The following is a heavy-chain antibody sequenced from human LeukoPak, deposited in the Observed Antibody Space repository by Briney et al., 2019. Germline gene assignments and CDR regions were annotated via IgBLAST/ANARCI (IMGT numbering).Heavy chain of an antibody. CDR1: GFTFGSYT. J-gene: IGHJ4*02. CDR3: ARRLAAAIDY. Sequence: GGSLRLSCAASGFTFGSYTMNWVRQTPGKGLEWLAYITGSSSIIYYTDSVKGRFTVSRDNAKNSLYLQMNSLRVEDTAVYYCARRLAAAIDYWGQGTLVTVSS. V-gene: IGHV3-48*04. CDR2: ITGSSSII. D-gene: IGHD6-13*01.